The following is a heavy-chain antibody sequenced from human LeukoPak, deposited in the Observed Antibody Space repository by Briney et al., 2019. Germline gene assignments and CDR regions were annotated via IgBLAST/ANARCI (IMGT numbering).Heavy chain of an antibody. CDR3: AREGGKYFDLDY. D-gene: IGHD1-26*01. CDR2: INAGNGNT. CDR1: GYTFTTYP. J-gene: IGHJ4*02. V-gene: IGHV1-3*01. Sequence: ASVKVSCKASGYTFTTYPMHWVRQAPGQRLEWMGWINAGNGNTKYSQKFQGRVTITRDTSASTAYMELSSLRSEDTAVYYCAREGGKYFDLDYWGQGTLVTVSS.